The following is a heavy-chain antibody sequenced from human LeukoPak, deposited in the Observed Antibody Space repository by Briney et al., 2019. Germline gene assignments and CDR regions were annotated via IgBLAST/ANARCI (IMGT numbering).Heavy chain of an antibody. D-gene: IGHD6-19*01. CDR2: IYYSGST. V-gene: IGHV4-59*08. J-gene: IGHJ5*02. CDR3: ARRIAVAGTEDNWFDP. CDR1: GGSISSYS. Sequence: SDTLSLTCTLSGGSISSYSWSWIRPPPERGREGIGFIYYSGSTNYNPSLKSRVTISIDTSKNQFSLKLSSVTAADTAVYYCARRIAVAGTEDNWFDPWGRGTLATVSS.